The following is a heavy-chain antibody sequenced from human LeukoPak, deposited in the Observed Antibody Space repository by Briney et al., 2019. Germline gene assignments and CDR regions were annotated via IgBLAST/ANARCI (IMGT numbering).Heavy chain of an antibody. D-gene: IGHD2-15*01. Sequence: PGGSLRLSCAASGFTFSSYSMNRVRQAPGRGLVWVSRINSDRSSTSYADSVKGRFTISRDNAKNTLYLQMDSLRVEDTAVYYCASSRGSFDYWGQGTLVTVSS. CDR3: ASSRGSFDY. CDR2: INSDRSST. V-gene: IGHV3-74*01. CDR1: GFTFSSYS. J-gene: IGHJ4*02.